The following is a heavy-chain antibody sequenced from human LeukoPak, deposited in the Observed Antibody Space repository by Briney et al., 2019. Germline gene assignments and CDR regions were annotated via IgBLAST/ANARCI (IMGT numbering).Heavy chain of an antibody. Sequence: SETLSLTCTVSGGSISSYYWSWIRQPPGKELEWIGYIYYSGSTTYNPSLKSRVTISVDTSKDQFSLRLSSVTAADTAVYYCARGFAYGDTGSFDYWGQGTLVTVSS. CDR3: ARGFAYGDTGSFDY. CDR1: GGSISSYY. J-gene: IGHJ4*02. V-gene: IGHV4-59*01. CDR2: IYYSGST. D-gene: IGHD4-17*01.